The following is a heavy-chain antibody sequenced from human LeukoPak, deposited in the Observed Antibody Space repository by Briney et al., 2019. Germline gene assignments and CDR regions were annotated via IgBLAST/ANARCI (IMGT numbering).Heavy chain of an antibody. Sequence: GGSLRLSCAASGFTFSSYSMSWVRQAPGKGLEWVSSISSSSSYIYYADSVKGRFTISRDNAKNSLYLQMNSLRAEDTAVYYCARIPFTMVRGVTAYYYYGMDVWGKGTTVTVSS. D-gene: IGHD3-10*01. J-gene: IGHJ6*04. CDR2: ISSSSSYI. CDR1: GFTFSSYS. CDR3: ARIPFTMVRGVTAYYYYGMDV. V-gene: IGHV3-21*01.